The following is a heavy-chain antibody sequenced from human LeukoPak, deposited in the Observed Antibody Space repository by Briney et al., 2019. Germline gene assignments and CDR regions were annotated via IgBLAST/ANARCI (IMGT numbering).Heavy chain of an antibody. CDR3: ARDRTRLTWAYFDY. CDR1: GFTFSSYA. V-gene: IGHV3-23*01. CDR2: ISGSGGST. Sequence: GGSLRLSCAASGFTFSSYAMSWVRQAPGKGLEWVSTISGSGGSTYYADSVKGRFTFSRDNSKNTLYLQMNSLRAEDTAVYYCARDRTRLTWAYFDYWGQGTLVTVSS. D-gene: IGHD1-26*01. J-gene: IGHJ4*02.